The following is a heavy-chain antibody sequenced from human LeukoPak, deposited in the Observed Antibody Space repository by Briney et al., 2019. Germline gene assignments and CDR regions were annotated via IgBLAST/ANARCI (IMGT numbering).Heavy chain of an antibody. CDR1: GGSISSSSYY. V-gene: IGHV4-39*07. D-gene: IGHD4/OR15-4a*01. CDR3: ARVKAGAIDY. CDR2: IYYSGST. Sequence: SETLSLTCTVSGGSISSSSYYWGWIRQPPGKGLEWIGNIYYSGSTYYNPSLKSRVTLSADRSKNQFSLSLSSVTAADTAVYYCARVKAGAIDYWGQGTLVTVSS. J-gene: IGHJ4*02.